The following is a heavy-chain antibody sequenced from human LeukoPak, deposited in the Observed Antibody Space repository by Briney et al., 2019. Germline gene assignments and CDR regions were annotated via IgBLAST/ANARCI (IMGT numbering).Heavy chain of an antibody. CDR2: ISSSSSYI. CDR1: GFTFSSYS. Sequence: GGSLRLSCEASGFTFSSYSMNWVRQAPGKGLEWVSSISSSSSYIYYADSVKGRFTISRDNAKNSLYLQMNSLRAEDTAVYYCAREVTHYDFWSGYRWGQGTLVTVSS. CDR3: AREVTHYDFWSGYR. D-gene: IGHD3-3*01. V-gene: IGHV3-21*01. J-gene: IGHJ4*02.